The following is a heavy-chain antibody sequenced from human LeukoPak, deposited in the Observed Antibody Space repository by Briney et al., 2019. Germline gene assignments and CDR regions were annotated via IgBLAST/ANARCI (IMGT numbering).Heavy chain of an antibody. CDR1: VDSNSSGGDY. Sequence: SETPSLTCTVSVDSNSSGGDYWNWIRQRPGTGLEWIGYIYSSGPTYHNPLLKSRVSMSVDPSKNQFSLNLGSVTAADTAVYYCARGLNAQDDLDAFDIWGQGTVVTVSS. D-gene: IGHD1-1*01. V-gene: IGHV4-31*03. CDR2: IYSSGPT. CDR3: ARGLNAQDDLDAFDI. J-gene: IGHJ3*02.